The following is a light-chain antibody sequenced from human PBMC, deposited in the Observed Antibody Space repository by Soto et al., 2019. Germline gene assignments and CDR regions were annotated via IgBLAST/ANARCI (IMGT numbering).Light chain of an antibody. V-gene: IGLV4-69*01. Sequence: QPVLTQSPSASASLGASVKLTCTLSSGHSSYAIAWHQQQPEKGPRYLMKLNSDGSHNKGDGIPDRFSGSSSGAERYLTISSLQSEDEADYYCQTWGTGTRGVFGGGTKVTVL. CDR2: LNSDGSH. J-gene: IGLJ3*02. CDR1: SGHSSYA. CDR3: QTWGTGTRGV.